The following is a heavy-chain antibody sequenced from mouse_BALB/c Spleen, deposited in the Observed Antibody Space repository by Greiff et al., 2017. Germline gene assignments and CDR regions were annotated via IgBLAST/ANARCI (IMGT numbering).Heavy chain of an antibody. CDR2: INPSTGYT. CDR1: VYTFTSYW. D-gene: IGHD2-1*01. Sequence: QVQLQQSGAELAKPGASVKMSCKASVYTFTSYWMHWVKQRPGQGLEWIGYINPSTGYTEYNQKFKDKATLTADKSSSTAYMQLSSLTSEDSAVYYCARGNYGNYDGAMDYWGQGTSVTVSS. V-gene: IGHV1-7*01. J-gene: IGHJ4*01. CDR3: ARGNYGNYDGAMDY.